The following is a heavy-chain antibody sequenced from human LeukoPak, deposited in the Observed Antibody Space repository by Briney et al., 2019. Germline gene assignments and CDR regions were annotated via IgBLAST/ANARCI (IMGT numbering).Heavy chain of an antibody. CDR3: ARDLGYYPDY. J-gene: IGHJ4*02. V-gene: IGHV4-59*12. CDR1: GFTFDDYA. CDR2: IYYSGST. D-gene: IGHD3-22*01. Sequence: GSLRLSCAASGFTFDDYAMHWIRQPPGKGLEWIGYIYYSGSTNYNPSLKSRVTMSVDTSKNQFSLKLSSVTAADTAVYYCARDLGYYPDYWGQGTLVTVSS.